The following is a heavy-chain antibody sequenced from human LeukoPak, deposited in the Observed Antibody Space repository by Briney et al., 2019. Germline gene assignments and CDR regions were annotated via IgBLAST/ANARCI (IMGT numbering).Heavy chain of an antibody. CDR2: ISAYNGNT. J-gene: IGHJ4*02. D-gene: IGHD3-10*01. CDR1: GYTFTSYG. Sequence: ASVKVSCKASGYTFTSYGISWVRHAPGQGLEWMGWISAYNGNTNYAQNLQDRVTMTTDTSTSTAYMELRSLRSDDTAVYYCARVLPSYCYGSGSPLDYWGQGTLVTVSS. V-gene: IGHV1-18*01. CDR3: ARVLPSYCYGSGSPLDY.